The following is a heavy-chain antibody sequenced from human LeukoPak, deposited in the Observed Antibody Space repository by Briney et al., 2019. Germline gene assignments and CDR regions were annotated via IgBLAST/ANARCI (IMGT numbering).Heavy chain of an antibody. CDR3: ARGGFGKYQLLAHDY. J-gene: IGHJ4*02. D-gene: IGHD2-2*01. Sequence: ASVKVSCKASGYTFTSYYMYWVRQAPGQGLEWMGIINPSGGSTSYAQKFQGRVTMSRDTSTSTVYMELSSLRSEDTAVYYCARGGFGKYQLLAHDYWGQGTLVTVSS. CDR2: INPSGGST. V-gene: IGHV1-46*01. CDR1: GYTFTSYY.